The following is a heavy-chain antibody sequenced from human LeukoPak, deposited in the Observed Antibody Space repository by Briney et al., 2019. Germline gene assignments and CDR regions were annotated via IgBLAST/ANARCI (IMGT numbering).Heavy chain of an antibody. CDR2: ISSSGSTI. Sequence: GGSLRLSCAASGFTFSDYYMTWIRQAPGKGLEWVSYISSSGSTIYYADSVKGRFTISRDNAKNSLYLQMNSLRAEDTAVYYCASSTRTRLQPDYWGQGTLVTVSS. J-gene: IGHJ4*02. CDR1: GFTFSDYY. D-gene: IGHD4-11*01. V-gene: IGHV3-11*04. CDR3: ASSTRTRLQPDY.